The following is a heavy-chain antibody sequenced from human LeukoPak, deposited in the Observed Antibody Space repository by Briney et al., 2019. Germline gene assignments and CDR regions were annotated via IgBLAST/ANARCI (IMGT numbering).Heavy chain of an antibody. Sequence: PAGSLRLSCAASGFTFSSYAMHWVRQAPGKGLEWVAVISYDGSNKYYADSVKGRFTISRDNSKNTLYLQMNSLRAEDTAVYYCARESSALHYYDSSGYYSYYFDYWGQGTLVTVSS. CDR1: GFTFSSYA. CDR2: ISYDGSNK. CDR3: ARESSALHYYDSSGYYSYYFDY. V-gene: IGHV3-30*01. D-gene: IGHD3-22*01. J-gene: IGHJ4*02.